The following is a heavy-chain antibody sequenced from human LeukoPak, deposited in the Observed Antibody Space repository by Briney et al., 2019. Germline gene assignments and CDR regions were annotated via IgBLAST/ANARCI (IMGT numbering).Heavy chain of an antibody. CDR3: ATGPRNDP. CDR2: VHPDNGNT. D-gene: IGHD1-14*01. V-gene: IGHV1-8*01. Sequence: ASVKVSCKTSGYPFTKWEINWVRQAAGQGLEWLGWVHPDNGNTYYAQRFRGRVTMSRDTTTTTAYMELRGLRSNDTAVYFCATGPRNDPWGQGTLVTVSS. CDR1: GYPFTKWE. J-gene: IGHJ5*02.